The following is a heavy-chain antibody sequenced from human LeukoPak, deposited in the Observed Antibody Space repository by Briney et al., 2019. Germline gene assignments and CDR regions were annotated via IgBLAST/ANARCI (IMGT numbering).Heavy chain of an antibody. D-gene: IGHD1-26*01. Sequence: GESLKISCKGSGYSFTSYWIGWVRQMPGKGLEWMGIIYPGDSDTRYSPSFQGQVTISADKSISTAYLQWSSLKASDTAMYYCARHALGATTLPTYYFDYWGQGTLVAVSS. V-gene: IGHV5-51*01. CDR1: GYSFTSYW. J-gene: IGHJ4*02. CDR2: IYPGDSDT. CDR3: ARHALGATTLPTYYFDY.